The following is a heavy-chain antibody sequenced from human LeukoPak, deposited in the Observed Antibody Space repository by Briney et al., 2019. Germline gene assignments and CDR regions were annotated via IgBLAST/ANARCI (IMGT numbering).Heavy chain of an antibody. CDR1: GFTFGNYW. CDR3: ARGGPWPVDY. Sequence: GGPLRLSCAASGFTFGNYWMHWVRQAPGKGLVWVSRITNDGSSTSYADSVEGRFTISRDNAKNTLYLQMNSLRVEDTAVYYCARGGPWPVDYWGQGTLVTVSS. D-gene: IGHD6-19*01. V-gene: IGHV3-74*01. CDR2: ITNDGSST. J-gene: IGHJ4*02.